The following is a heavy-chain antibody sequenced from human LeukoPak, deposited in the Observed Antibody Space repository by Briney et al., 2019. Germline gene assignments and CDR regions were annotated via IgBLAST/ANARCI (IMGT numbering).Heavy chain of an antibody. CDR1: GYXFTGYY. J-gene: IGHJ4*02. CDR2: INPNSGGS. D-gene: IGHD6-19*01. V-gene: IGHV1-2*02. CDR3: ASVNGITVAAIIDY. Sequence: ASVKVSCKASGYXFTGYYIHWVRRAPGQGREWMGWINPNSGGSNYAQKFQGRVTMTRDTTISTAYMELSRLRFDDTAVYYWASVNGITVAAIIDYWGQGTLVTVSS.